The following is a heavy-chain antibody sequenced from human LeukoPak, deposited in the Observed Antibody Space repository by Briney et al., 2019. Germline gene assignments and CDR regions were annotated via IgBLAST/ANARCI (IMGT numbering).Heavy chain of an antibody. CDR1: GFIVTNNY. Sequence: GGSLRLSCTASGFIVTNNYINWVRRAPGKGLEWVSLVYSGGSTYYADSVKGRFTISRDNSKNMVYLQTNSLRAEDTAMYYCARDPPAVLIDTYGWGQGTLVTVSS. CDR3: ARDPPAVLIDTYG. J-gene: IGHJ4*02. D-gene: IGHD2-8*01. CDR2: VYSGGST. V-gene: IGHV3-66*01.